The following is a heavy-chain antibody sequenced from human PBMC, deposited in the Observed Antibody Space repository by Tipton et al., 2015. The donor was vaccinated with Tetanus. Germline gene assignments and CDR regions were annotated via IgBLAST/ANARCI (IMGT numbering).Heavy chain of an antibody. CDR2: ISSRGST. J-gene: IGHJ5*02. V-gene: IGHV4-31*03. Sequence: TLSLTCTVSGGSVSSGAYCWSWIRQHPGKGLESIGCISSRGSTYYNPSLTSRVSISVDTSKNQFSLKLTSVTAADTAIYYCARGGDNLTFQRPTGRWFDPWGHRTLVTVSS. D-gene: IGHD1-1*01. CDR3: ARGGDNLTFQRPTGRWFDP. CDR1: GGSVSSGAYC.